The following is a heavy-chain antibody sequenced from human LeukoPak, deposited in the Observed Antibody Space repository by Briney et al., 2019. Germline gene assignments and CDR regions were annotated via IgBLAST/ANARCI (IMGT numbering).Heavy chain of an antibody. D-gene: IGHD7-27*01. CDR1: GFTFSSYS. V-gene: IGHV3-48*01. CDR2: ITSSSSTI. Sequence: GGSLRLSCAASGFTFSSYSMNWVRQAPGKGLEWISYITSSSSTIYYADSVKGRFTISRDNAKNSLDLQMNSLRAEDTAVYYCAKSWGLWYFDLWGRGTLVTVSS. CDR3: AKSWGLWYFDL. J-gene: IGHJ2*01.